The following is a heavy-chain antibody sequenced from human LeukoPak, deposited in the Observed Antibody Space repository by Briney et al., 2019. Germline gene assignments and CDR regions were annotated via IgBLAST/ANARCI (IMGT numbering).Heavy chain of an antibody. V-gene: IGHV1-18*01. J-gene: IGHJ4*02. CDR3: ARDGSGYTFDY. Sequence: ASVTVSCKASGGTFSSYAISWVRQAPGQGLEWMRWISAYNGNTNYAQKLQGRVTMTTDTSTSTAYMELRSLRSDDTAVYYCARDGSGYTFDYWGQGTLVTVSS. CDR1: GGTFSSYA. D-gene: IGHD5-12*01. CDR2: ISAYNGNT.